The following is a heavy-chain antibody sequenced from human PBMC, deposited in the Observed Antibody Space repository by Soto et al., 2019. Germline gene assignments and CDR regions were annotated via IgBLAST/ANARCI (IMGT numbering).Heavy chain of an antibody. D-gene: IGHD7-27*01. J-gene: IGHJ4*02. CDR3: TTLTGGY. V-gene: IGHV3-73*02. CDR1: GFTFSDSA. CDR2: IRSKANSYAT. Sequence: EVQLVESGGGLVQPGGSLKLSCAASGFTFSDSAIHWVRQASGKGLEWVGRIRSKANSYATAYAASLKGRFTISRDYSKNTAYLQMNSLKTEDTAVYYCTTLTGGYWGQGTLVTVSS.